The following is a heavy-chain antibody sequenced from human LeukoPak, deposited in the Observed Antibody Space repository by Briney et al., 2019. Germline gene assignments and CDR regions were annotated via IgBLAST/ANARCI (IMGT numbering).Heavy chain of an antibody. Sequence: GRSLTLSYAASGFTYNDYGMHWVRQAPGKGLEWLAGVTYGDNVAHYTDSLRGRFTIPRDNSKNTLYLQMSSLRDHSRAGYHCVREQGTGWYRASDYWGQGTLVTVSS. J-gene: IGHJ4*02. CDR1: GFTYNDYG. CDR3: VREQGTGWYRASDY. CDR2: VTYGDNVA. D-gene: IGHD2-15*01. V-gene: IGHV3-33*05.